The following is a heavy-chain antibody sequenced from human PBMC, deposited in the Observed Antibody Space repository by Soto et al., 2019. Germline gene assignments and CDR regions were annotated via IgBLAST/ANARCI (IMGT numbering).Heavy chain of an antibody. CDR1: GYTFTSYG. CDR2: ISAYNGDT. J-gene: IGHJ4*02. D-gene: IGHD3-10*01. CDR3: ARSPPMVRGVIPFDY. V-gene: IGHV1-18*01. Sequence: ASVKVSCKASGYTFTSYGISWLRQAPGQGLEWMGWISAYNGDTNYAQKLQGRVTMTTDTSTSTAYMELRSLRSDDTAVYYCARSPPMVRGVIPFDYWGQGTLVTVSS.